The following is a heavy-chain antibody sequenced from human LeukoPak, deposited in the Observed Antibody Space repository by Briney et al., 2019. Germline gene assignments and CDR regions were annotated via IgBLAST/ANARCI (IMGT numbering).Heavy chain of an antibody. J-gene: IGHJ3*02. CDR1: GFTFSSYG. CDR2: ISYDGSDK. Sequence: PGGSLRLSCAASGFTFSSYGMHWVRQAPGKGLEWVAVISYDGSDKYYADSVKGRFTISRDNSKNTLYLQMNSLRAEDTAVYYCAKEFYDSSGYYYGGAFDIWGQGTMVTVSS. V-gene: IGHV3-30*18. D-gene: IGHD3-22*01. CDR3: AKEFYDSSGYYYGGAFDI.